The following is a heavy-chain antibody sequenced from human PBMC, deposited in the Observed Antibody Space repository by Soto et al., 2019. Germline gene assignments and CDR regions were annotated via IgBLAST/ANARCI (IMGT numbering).Heavy chain of an antibody. V-gene: IGHV4-4*02. J-gene: IGHJ4*02. CDR2: IHHGGTT. CDR1: SASISDINW. Sequence: QVQLQESGPGLVKPSETLSLTCAVSSASISDINWWSWVRQSPQKGLEWIGEIHHGGTTNYNPSLKSRVTISMDRSQNQIFMQLNSVTAADSAIYYCARHIGVPGTRGFDYWGQGTLVTVSS. CDR3: ARHIGVPGTRGFDY. D-gene: IGHD6-19*01.